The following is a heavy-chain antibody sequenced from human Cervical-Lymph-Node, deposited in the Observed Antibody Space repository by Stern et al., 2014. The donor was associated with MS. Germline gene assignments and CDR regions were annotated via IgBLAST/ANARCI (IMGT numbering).Heavy chain of an antibody. CDR3: ARDSRHYDTTFYFDS. J-gene: IGHJ4*02. V-gene: IGHV1-69*01. CDR2: ILPIFGTA. CDR1: GGTFSSYA. Sequence: QVQLVQSGAEVKKPGSSVKVSCKASGGTFSSYAINWVRQAPGQGPEWMGGILPIFGTANYAQKFQGRVTITADESTATAYMELSSLRSEDTAVYYCARDSRHYDTTFYFDSWGQGTLVTVSS. D-gene: IGHD2/OR15-2a*01.